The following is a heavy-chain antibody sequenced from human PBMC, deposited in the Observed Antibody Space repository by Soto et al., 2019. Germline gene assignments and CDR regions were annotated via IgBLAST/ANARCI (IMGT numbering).Heavy chain of an antibody. Sequence: SXXSLRLSCAVSRFTVNTNYMNWVRQAPGKAXEWVSXISSAGNTYYAXYVTGRFXLSRDHSKNKMYLKMNNVRAEDTAVYYCAMTTVHWGKGTLVTVYS. CDR3: AMTTVH. CDR2: ISSAGNT. V-gene: IGHV3-66*01. J-gene: IGHJ1*01. D-gene: IGHD4-4*01. CDR1: RFTVNTNY.